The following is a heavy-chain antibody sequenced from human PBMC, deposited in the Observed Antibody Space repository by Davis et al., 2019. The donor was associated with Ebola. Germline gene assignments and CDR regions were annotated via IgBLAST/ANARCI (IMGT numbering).Heavy chain of an antibody. CDR1: GFTFSSYA. CDR3: ARGSAGYYYYGMDV. CDR2: IRSKAYGGTT. V-gene: IGHV3-49*04. Sequence: GGSLRLSCAASGFTFSSYAMSWVRQAPGKGLEWVGFIRSKAYGGTTEYAASVKGRFTISRDDSKSIAYLQMNSLKTEDTAVYYCARGSAGYYYYGMDVWGQGTTVTVSS. J-gene: IGHJ6*02.